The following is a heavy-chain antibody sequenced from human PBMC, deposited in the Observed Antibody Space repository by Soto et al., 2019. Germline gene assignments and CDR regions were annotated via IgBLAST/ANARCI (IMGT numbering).Heavy chain of an antibody. Sequence: GGSLRLSCAGTGFTFGDSYTSWIRQAPGKGLEWLSYISPGSRYPAYADSVKGRFTISRDNAKRSLYLQMMSLTAEDTAIYYCVRGGGGGLFDPWGQGTMVTVSS. CDR1: GFTFGDSY. CDR3: VRGGGGGLFDP. V-gene: IGHV3-11*06. CDR2: ISPGSRYP. D-gene: IGHD2-15*01. J-gene: IGHJ5*02.